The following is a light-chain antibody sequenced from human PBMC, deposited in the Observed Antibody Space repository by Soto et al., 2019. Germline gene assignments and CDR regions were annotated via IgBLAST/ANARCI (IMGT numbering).Light chain of an antibody. CDR3: QQYYNWPLVT. J-gene: IGKJ4*01. CDR2: GAS. CDR1: QSVSSN. Sequence: ERVMTQSPATLSVSPGERATLSCRASQSVSSNLAWYQQKPGQAPRLLIYGASTRATDIPARFSGSGSGTEFTLTISSLQSEDFALYYCQQYYNWPLVTFGGGIKVEIK. V-gene: IGKV3-15*01.